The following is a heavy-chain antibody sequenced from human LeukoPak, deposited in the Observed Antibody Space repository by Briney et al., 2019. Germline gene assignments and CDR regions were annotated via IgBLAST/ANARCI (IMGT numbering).Heavy chain of an antibody. Sequence: PGGSLRLSCAASGFKFNHNFMGWLRQAPGKGLEWVSYINSRSSMIKYADSVRGRFTISRDNAQNSLFLQLNSLREEDKALYYCARGGYGWTINFWGRGALVIVSS. D-gene: IGHD3-22*01. J-gene: IGHJ4*02. CDR2: INSRSSMI. CDR1: GFKFNHNF. CDR3: ARGGYGWTINF. V-gene: IGHV3-11*01.